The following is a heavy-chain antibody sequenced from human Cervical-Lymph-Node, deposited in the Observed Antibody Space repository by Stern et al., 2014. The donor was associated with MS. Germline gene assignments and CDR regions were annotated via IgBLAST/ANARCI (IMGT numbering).Heavy chain of an antibody. CDR3: ARDTSSPERSDW. CDR2: ITNVGSA. CDR1: GFTVSRDY. D-gene: IGHD1-1*01. V-gene: IGHV3-53*01. J-gene: IGHJ4*02. Sequence: EVQLVESGGGVIQPGGSLRLSCTASGFTVSRDYMTWVRQAPGKGLEWVSLITNVGSAFYTDSVKGLFAISRDDSKNTVYLHMTSLRAEDTAMYYCARDTSSPERSDWWGQGTLVTVSS.